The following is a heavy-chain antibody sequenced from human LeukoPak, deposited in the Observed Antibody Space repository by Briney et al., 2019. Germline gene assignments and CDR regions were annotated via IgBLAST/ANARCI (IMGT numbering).Heavy chain of an antibody. CDR1: GGSISSSSYS. D-gene: IGHD6-19*01. CDR3: ARRDSSGWPATYNWFDP. J-gene: IGHJ5*02. CDR2: IYYSGST. Sequence: NPSETLSLTCTVSGGSISSSSYSWGWIRQPPGKGLEWIGSIYYSGSTYYNPSLKSRVTISVDTSKNQFSLKLSSVTAADTAVYYCARRDSSGWPATYNWFDPWGQGTLVTVSS. V-gene: IGHV4-39*01.